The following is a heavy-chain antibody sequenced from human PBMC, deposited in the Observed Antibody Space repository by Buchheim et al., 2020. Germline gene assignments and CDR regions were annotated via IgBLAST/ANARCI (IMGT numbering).Heavy chain of an antibody. Sequence: QVQLQQWGAGLLKPSETLSLTCAVYGGSFSGYYWSWIRQPPGKGLEWIGEINHSGSTNYNPSLKSRVTISVDTSKNQFSLKLSSVTAADTAVYYCARLRYSSSWYLRGYFDYWGQGTL. CDR2: INHSGST. D-gene: IGHD6-13*01. CDR3: ARLRYSSSWYLRGYFDY. V-gene: IGHV4-34*01. J-gene: IGHJ4*02. CDR1: GGSFSGYY.